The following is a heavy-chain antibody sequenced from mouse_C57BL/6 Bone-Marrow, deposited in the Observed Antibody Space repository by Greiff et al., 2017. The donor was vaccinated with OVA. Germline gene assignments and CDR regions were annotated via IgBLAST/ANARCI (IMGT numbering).Heavy chain of an antibody. CDR3: ARDKQGFAY. Sequence: DVKLVESGGGLVKPGGSGRGAWSASGFTFSDYGMHWVRQAPEKGLEWVAYISSGSSTIYYADTVKGRFTISRDNAKNTLFLQMTSLRSEDTAMYYCARDKQGFAYWGQGTLVTVSA. CDR1: GFTFSDYG. V-gene: IGHV5-17*01. CDR2: ISSGSSTI. J-gene: IGHJ3*01.